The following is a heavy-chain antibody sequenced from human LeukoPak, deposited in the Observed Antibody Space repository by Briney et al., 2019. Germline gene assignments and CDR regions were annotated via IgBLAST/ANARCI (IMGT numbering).Heavy chain of an antibody. CDR1: GFSVSINY. V-gene: IGHV3-53*01. CDR3: ARGKTSTHYPAPFGFDY. J-gene: IGHJ4*02. Sequence: GGSRRLSCAASGFSVSINYMNWVRQAPGKGLEWVSVIFSGGTTYCADSVKGRFTISRDTSKNMLYLQMTSVRVDDTAVYYCARGKTSTHYPAPFGFDYWGQGTLVTVSS. CDR2: IFSGGTT. D-gene: IGHD2/OR15-2a*01.